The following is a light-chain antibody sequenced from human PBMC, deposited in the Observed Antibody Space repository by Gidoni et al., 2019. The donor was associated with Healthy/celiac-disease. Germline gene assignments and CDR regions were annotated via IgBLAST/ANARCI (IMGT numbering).Light chain of an antibody. CDR2: AAS. CDR1: QTISSY. Sequence: DIQMTQSPSSLSASVGDRVTITCRASQTISSYLNWYQQKPGKAPKLLIYAASSLQSGVPSRFSVSGSGTDFTLTISSLQPEDFATYYCPQSYSTPYSFGQXTKLEIK. J-gene: IGKJ2*03. V-gene: IGKV1-39*01. CDR3: PQSYSTPYS.